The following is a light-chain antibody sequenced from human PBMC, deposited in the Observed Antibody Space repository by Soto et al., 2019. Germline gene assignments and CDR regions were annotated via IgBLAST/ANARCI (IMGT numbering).Light chain of an antibody. CDR2: SAS. CDR3: HQYGSSPLT. J-gene: IGKJ4*01. CDR1: ETVDTSS. V-gene: IGKV3-20*01. Sequence: DIVLTQSPGTLSLSPGETATISCRASETVDTSSLGWYQQKPGRAPSLLIYSASRRATGIPDRFDASGSATDFTLTLSRLEPEDFAVYYCHQYGSSPLTFGGGTKVEI.